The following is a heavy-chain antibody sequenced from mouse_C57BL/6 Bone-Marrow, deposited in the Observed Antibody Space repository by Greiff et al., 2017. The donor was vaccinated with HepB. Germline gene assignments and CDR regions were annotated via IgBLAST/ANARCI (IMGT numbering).Heavy chain of an antibody. D-gene: IGHD2-4*01. CDR1: GFSFNTYA. J-gene: IGHJ3*01. Sequence: EVKLVESGGGLVQPKGSLKLSCAASGFSFNTYAMNWVRQAPGKGLEWVARIRSKSNNYATYYADSVKDRFTISRDDSESMLYLQMNNLKTEDTAMYYCVSQRFYDYDGAWFAYWGQGTLVTVSA. CDR3: VSQRFYDYDGAWFAY. CDR2: IRSKSNNYAT. V-gene: IGHV10-1*01.